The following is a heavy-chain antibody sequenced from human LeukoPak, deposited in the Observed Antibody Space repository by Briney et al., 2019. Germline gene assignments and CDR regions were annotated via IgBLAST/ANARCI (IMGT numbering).Heavy chain of an antibody. CDR3: ARDWDW. V-gene: IGHV3-30*03. D-gene: IGHD3/OR15-3a*01. CDR1: GFTFSSYG. Sequence: GGSLRLSCAASGFTFSSYGMHWVRQAPGKGLEWVAVISYDGSNKYYADSVKGRFTISRDNAKNSLYLQMNSLRAEDTAVYYCARDWDWWGQGTLVTVSS. J-gene: IGHJ4*02. CDR2: ISYDGSNK.